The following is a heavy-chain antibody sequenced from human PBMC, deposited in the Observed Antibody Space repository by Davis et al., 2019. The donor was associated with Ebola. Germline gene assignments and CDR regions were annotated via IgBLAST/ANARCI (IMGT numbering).Heavy chain of an antibody. J-gene: IGHJ5*02. CDR2: IWYDGSNK. Sequence: GESLKISCAASGFTFSGSAMHWVRQASGKGLEWVAVIWYDGSNKYYADSVKGRFTISRDNSKNTLYLQMNSLRAEDTAVYYCARDPSHDYGDYVGGWFDPWGQGTLVTVSS. D-gene: IGHD4-17*01. CDR3: ARDPSHDYGDYVGGWFDP. V-gene: IGHV3-33*08. CDR1: GFTFSGSA.